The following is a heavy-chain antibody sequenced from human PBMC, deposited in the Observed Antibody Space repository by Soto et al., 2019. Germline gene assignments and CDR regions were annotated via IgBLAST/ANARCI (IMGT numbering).Heavy chain of an antibody. D-gene: IGHD6-13*01. J-gene: IGHJ4*02. CDR1: GGSISTYY. CDR3: ARLIATAGTPLDY. CDR2: IYYSGST. V-gene: IGHV4-59*08. Sequence: SETLSLTCTASGGSISTYYWSWIRQPPGKGLEWIGYIYYSGSTNYNPSLKSRVTMSVDTSKNQFSLKLSSVTAADTAVYYCARLIATAGTPLDYWGQGTLVTVS.